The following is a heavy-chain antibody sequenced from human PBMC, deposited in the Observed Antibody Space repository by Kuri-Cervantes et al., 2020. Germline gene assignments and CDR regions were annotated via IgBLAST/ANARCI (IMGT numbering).Heavy chain of an antibody. V-gene: IGHV3-30*02. J-gene: IGHJ6*02. CDR2: IWYDGSNK. CDR1: GFTFSSYG. Sequence: GESLKISCAASGFTFSSYGMHWVRQAPGKGLEWVAVIWYDGSNKYYADSVKGRFTISRDNSKNTLFLQMNSLRVEDTAVYYCAKDVSLGAGTTWYYYYGVDVWGQGTTVTVSS. CDR3: AKDVSLGAGTTWYYYYGVDV. D-gene: IGHD1-1*01.